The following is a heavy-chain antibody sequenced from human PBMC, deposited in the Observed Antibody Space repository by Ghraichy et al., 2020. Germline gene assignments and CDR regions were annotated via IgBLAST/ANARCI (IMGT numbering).Heavy chain of an antibody. CDR3: AFRRGAYGSGSSLPHY. Sequence: SETLSLTCAVYGGSFSGYYWSWIRQPPGKGLEWIGEINHSGSTNYNPSLKSRVTISVDTSKNQFSLKLSSVTAADTAVYYCAFRRGAYGSGSSLPHYWGQGTLVTVSS. J-gene: IGHJ4*02. D-gene: IGHD3-10*01. V-gene: IGHV4-34*01. CDR1: GGSFSGYY. CDR2: INHSGST.